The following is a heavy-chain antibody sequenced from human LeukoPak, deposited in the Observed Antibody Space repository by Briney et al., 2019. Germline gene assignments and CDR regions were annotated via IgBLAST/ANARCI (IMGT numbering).Heavy chain of an antibody. D-gene: IGHD6-19*01. J-gene: IGHJ4*02. V-gene: IGHV3-30-3*01. CDR1: GFTFSSYW. CDR2: ISYDGSNK. Sequence: PGGSLRLSCAASGFTFSSYWMSWVRQAPGKGLEWVAVISYDGSNKYYADSVKGRFTISRDNSKNTLYLQMNSLRAEDTAVYYCARRGSSGWLYWGQGTLVTVSS. CDR3: ARRGSSGWLY.